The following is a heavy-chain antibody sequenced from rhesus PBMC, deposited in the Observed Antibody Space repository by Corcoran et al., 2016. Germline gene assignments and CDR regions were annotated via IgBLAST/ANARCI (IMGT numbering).Heavy chain of an antibody. V-gene: IGHV4-165*01. J-gene: IGHJ4*01. Sequence: QVQLQESGPGLVQTTETLSLTCPVSVGPFSGHYRALIRPPPGNGLEWIGYISGSSRITDYTPSLKSRVTISTDPPKNQFSLKLRSVTAADTAVYYGARGDYTTVFDYWGQGVLVTVSS. CDR3: ARGDYTTVFDY. D-gene: IGHD4-29*01. CDR2: ISGSSRIT. CDR1: VGPFSGHY.